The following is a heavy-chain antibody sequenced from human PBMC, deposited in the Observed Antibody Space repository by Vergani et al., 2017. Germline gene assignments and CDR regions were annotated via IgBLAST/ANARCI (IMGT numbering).Heavy chain of an antibody. CDR3: ARGLGYCSSTSCREIGYWFDP. J-gene: IGHJ5*02. CDR2: IYYSGST. V-gene: IGHV4-59*01. Sequence: QVQLQESGPGLVKPSETLSLTCTVSGGSISSYYWSWIRQPPGKGLEWIGYIYYSGSTNYNPSLKSRVTISVDTSKNQFSLKLSSVTAADTAVYYCARGLGYCSSTSCREIGYWFDPRGQGTLVTVSS. CDR1: GGSISSYY. D-gene: IGHD2-2*01.